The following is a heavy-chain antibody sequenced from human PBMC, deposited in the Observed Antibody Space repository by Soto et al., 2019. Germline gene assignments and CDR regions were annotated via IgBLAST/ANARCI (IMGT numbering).Heavy chain of an antibody. CDR3: EEGGDHAGG. Sequence: SCAASGLTFSSYAMHWVRQAPGKGLEWVAVISYDGSNKXXADSVKGRFTISRDNSKNTMYLXINCLIAEDTAVDYCEEGGDHAGGWGQVTMFTVSS. CDR2: ISYDGSNK. CDR1: GLTFSSYA. J-gene: IGHJ3*01. V-gene: IGHV3-30-3*02. D-gene: IGHD2-15*01.